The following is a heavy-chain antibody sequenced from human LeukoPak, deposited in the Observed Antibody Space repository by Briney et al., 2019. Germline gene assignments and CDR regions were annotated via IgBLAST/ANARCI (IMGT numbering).Heavy chain of an antibody. D-gene: IGHD3-3*01. V-gene: IGHV3-23*01. Sequence: VQPGASLRLSCAASGFTFINYAMSWVRQAPGKGLEGVSAISGSGVNTYYADSVKGRFTITRDNSKNTLYLQMNSLRAEDTAVYYCAKTYYDFWSGYRDWGQGTLVTVSS. CDR1: GFTFINYA. CDR2: ISGSGVNT. CDR3: AKTYYDFWSGYRD. J-gene: IGHJ4*02.